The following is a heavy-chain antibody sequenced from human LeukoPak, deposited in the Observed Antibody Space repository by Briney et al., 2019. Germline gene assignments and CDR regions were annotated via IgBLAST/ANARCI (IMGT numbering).Heavy chain of an antibody. J-gene: IGHJ5*02. V-gene: IGHV3-23*01. CDR2: ISGSGGST. D-gene: IGHD6-19*01. CDR1: GFTFSSYA. CDR3: AKVDSSGLGDWFDP. Sequence: PGGSLRLSCAASGFTFSSYAMSWARQAPGKGLEWVSGISGSGGSTYYADSVKGRFTISRDNSKNTLYLQMNSLRVEDTAVYYCAKVDSSGLGDWFDPWGQGTLVTVSS.